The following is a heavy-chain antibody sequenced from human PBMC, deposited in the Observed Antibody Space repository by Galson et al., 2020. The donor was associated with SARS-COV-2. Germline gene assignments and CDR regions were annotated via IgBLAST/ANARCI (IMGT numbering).Heavy chain of an antibody. Sequence: GGSLRLSCAASGFTFSSYSMNWVRQAPGKGLEWVSYISSSSSTIYYADSVKGRFTISRDNAKNSLYLQMNSLRAEDTAVYYCARVDIYIAAAIDYWGQGTLVTVSS. V-gene: IGHV3-48*01. CDR1: GFTFSSYS. J-gene: IGHJ4*02. D-gene: IGHD6-13*01. CDR3: ARVDIYIAAAIDY. CDR2: ISSSSSTI.